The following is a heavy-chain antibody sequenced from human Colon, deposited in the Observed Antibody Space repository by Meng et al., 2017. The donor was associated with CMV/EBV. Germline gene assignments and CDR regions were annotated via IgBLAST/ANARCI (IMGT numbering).Heavy chain of an antibody. CDR3: AKSRDGYTHGLGY. J-gene: IGHJ4*02. CDR2: IWHDGDNK. Sequence: AASGFTLSSYGMHWIRQAPGKGLEWVAVIWHDGDNKYYTDSVKGRFTISRDNSKNTLYLQMNNLRVEDTAVYYCAKSRDGYTHGLGYWGQGTLVTVSS. CDR1: GFTLSSYG. D-gene: IGHD5-24*01. V-gene: IGHV3-33*06.